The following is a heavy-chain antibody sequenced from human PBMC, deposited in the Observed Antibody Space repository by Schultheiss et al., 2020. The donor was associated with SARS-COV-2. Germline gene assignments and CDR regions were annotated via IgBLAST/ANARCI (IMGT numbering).Heavy chain of an antibody. J-gene: IGHJ6*02. CDR1: GGSFSGYY. V-gene: IGHV4-34*01. CDR3: ARGHYDILTGYWYYGMDV. D-gene: IGHD3-9*01. Sequence: SQTLSLTCAVYGGSFSGYYWSWIRQPPGKGLEWIGELYQSGRTNYNPSLKSRVTISVDTSKNQFSLKLSSVTAADTAVYYCARGHYDILTGYWYYGMDVWGQGTTVTVSS. CDR2: LYQSGRT.